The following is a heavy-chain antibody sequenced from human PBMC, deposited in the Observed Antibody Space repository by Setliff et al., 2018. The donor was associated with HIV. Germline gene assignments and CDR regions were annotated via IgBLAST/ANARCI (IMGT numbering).Heavy chain of an antibody. J-gene: IGHJ4*02. CDR2: MYPNGRT. V-gene: IGHV4-39*07. D-gene: IGHD6-19*01. Sequence: PSETLSLTCTVSGGSISSTSYYWGWIRQPPGTGLEWIGSMYPNGRTYYNPSVKSRVTISVDTSKNQFSLKLSSVTAADTAVYYCARRDSSGWYYFDYWGQGTLVTVSS. CDR3: ARRDSSGWYYFDY. CDR1: GGSISSTSYY.